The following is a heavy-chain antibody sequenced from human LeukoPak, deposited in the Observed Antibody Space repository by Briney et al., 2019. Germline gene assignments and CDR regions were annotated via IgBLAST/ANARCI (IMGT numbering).Heavy chain of an antibody. CDR2: ISYDGSNK. CDR1: GFTFSSYG. J-gene: IGHJ4*02. CDR3: ASPSRDGYNWGADY. V-gene: IGHV3-30*19. D-gene: IGHD5-24*01. Sequence: AGGSLRLSCAASGFTFSSYGMHWVRQAPGKGLEWVAVISYDGSNKYYADSVKGRFTISRDNSKNTLYLQMNSLRAEDTAMYYCASPSRDGYNWGADYWGQGTLVTVSS.